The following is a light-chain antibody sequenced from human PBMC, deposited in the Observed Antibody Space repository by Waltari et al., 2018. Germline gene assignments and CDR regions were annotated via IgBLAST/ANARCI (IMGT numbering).Light chain of an antibody. Sequence: QSALTQPRSVSGSPGQSVTISCTGTSSYVGGYNYVFWYQQHPGKAPKLMFYDVSKRPAGVPDRFSGCKSGNTAALTISGLQTEDEAEYYGCSFAGSHTYVVFGGGTKLTVL. V-gene: IGLV2-11*01. CDR3: CSFAGSHTYVV. CDR1: SSYVGGYNY. J-gene: IGLJ2*01. CDR2: DVS.